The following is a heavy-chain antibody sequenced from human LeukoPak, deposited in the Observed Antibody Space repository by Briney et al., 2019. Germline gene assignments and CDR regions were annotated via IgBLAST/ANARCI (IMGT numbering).Heavy chain of an antibody. CDR1: GGSVSSGSYY. J-gene: IGHJ4*02. Sequence: SETLSLTCTVSGGSVSSGSYYWSWIRQPPGKGLEWIGYIYYSGSTNYNPSLKSRVTISVDTSKNQFSLKLSSVTAADTAVYYCARARARATVTTSLFDYWGQGTLVTVSS. V-gene: IGHV4-61*01. CDR2: IYYSGST. D-gene: IGHD4-17*01. CDR3: ARARARATVTTSLFDY.